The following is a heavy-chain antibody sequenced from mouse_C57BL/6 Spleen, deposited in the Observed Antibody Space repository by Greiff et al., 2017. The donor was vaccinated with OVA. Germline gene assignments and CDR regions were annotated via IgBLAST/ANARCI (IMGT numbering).Heavy chain of an antibody. J-gene: IGHJ2*01. CDR1: GYTFTSYW. CDR2: IDPSDSYT. CDR3: ARRYGSFDY. V-gene: IGHV1-50*01. Sequence: QVQLQQPGAELVKPGASVKLSCKASGYTFTSYWMQWVKQRPGQGLEWIGEIDPSDSYTNYNQKFKGKATLTVDTSSSTAYMQLSSLTSEDSAVYYCARRYGSFDYWGQGTTLTVSS. D-gene: IGHD2-2*01.